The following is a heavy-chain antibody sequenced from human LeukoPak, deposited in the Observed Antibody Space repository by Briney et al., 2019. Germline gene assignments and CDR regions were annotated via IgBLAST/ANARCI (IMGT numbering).Heavy chain of an antibody. V-gene: IGHV1-2*02. D-gene: IGHD5-12*01. CDR1: GYTFTGYY. Sequence: GASVKVSCKASGYTFTGYYMHWVRQAPGQGLEWMGWINPNSGGTNYAQKFQGRVTMTRDTSISTAYMELSRLRSEDTAVYYCARDPGEMATIIPFDYWGQGTLVTVSS. CDR3: ARDPGEMATIIPFDY. CDR2: INPNSGGT. J-gene: IGHJ4*02.